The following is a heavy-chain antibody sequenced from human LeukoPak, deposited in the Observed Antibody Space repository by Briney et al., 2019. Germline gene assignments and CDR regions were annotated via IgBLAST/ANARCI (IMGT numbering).Heavy chain of an antibody. V-gene: IGHV5-51*01. CDR2: TNPADSDT. J-gene: IGHJ5*02. Sequence: GESLKISCKGSGSSFTSYWIGWVRQMPGKGLEWMGITNPADSDTRYSPSFQGQVTISADKSINTAYLQWSSLKASDTAMYYCARRYCSSTSCYGSNNWFDPWGQGTLVTVSS. CDR1: GSSFTSYW. D-gene: IGHD2-2*01. CDR3: ARRYCSSTSCYGSNNWFDP.